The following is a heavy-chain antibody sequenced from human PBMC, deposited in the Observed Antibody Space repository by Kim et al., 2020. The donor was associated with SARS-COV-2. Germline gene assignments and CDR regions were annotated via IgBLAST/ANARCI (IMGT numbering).Heavy chain of an antibody. CDR3: ARHGLLSMVRALGWFDP. CDR2: IYYSGST. D-gene: IGHD3-10*01. CDR1: GGSISSSSYY. V-gene: IGHV4-39*01. J-gene: IGHJ5*02. Sequence: SETLSLTCTVSGGSISSSSYYWGWIRQPPGKGLEWIGSIYYSGSTYYNPSLKSRVTISVDTSKNQFSLKLSSVTAADTAVYYCARHGLLSMVRALGWFDPWGQGTLVTVSS.